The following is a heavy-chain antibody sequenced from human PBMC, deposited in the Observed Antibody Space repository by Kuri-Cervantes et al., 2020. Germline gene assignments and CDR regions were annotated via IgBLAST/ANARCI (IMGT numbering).Heavy chain of an antibody. CDR1: GFNFITNG. J-gene: IGHJ4*02. CDR2: IRYDASNT. Sequence: GGSLRLSCKASGFNFITNGMHWVRQATGKGLEWVAFIRYDASNTYYPDSVKGRFTISRDNSKNTLYLQMNSLRAEDTALYYCAKTPGGNFWSGSPDYWGQGTLVTVSS. D-gene: IGHD3-3*01. CDR3: AKTPGGNFWSGSPDY. V-gene: IGHV3-30*02.